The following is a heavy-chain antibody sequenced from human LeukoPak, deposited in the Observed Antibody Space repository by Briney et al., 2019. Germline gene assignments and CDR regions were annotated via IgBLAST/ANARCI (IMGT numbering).Heavy chain of an antibody. J-gene: IGHJ4*02. D-gene: IGHD6-13*01. V-gene: IGHV3-23*01. CDR1: GFTFSSYG. CDR2: ISPRGGGT. CDR3: ARVKGAAAGIGVDY. Sequence: GGSLRLSCAASGFTFSSYGMHWVRQAPGKGLEWLSGISPRGGGTYYADSVKGRFTISRDDSKNTLSLQMNSLRVEDTAVYYCARVKGAAAGIGVDYWGQGTLVTVSS.